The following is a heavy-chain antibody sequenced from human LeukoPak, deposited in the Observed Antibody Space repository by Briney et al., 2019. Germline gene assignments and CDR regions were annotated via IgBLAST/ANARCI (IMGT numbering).Heavy chain of an antibody. Sequence: GGSLRLSCAASGFSFSNAWMSWVRQAPGKGLEWVGRIKSKTDGGTTDYAAPVKGRFTISSDDSKNTLYLQMNSLKTEDTAVYYCTSGDAAGGFDIWGQGTMVTVSS. CDR2: IKSKTDGGTT. CDR1: GFSFSNAW. CDR3: TSGDAAGGFDI. J-gene: IGHJ3*02. D-gene: IGHD6-13*01. V-gene: IGHV3-15*01.